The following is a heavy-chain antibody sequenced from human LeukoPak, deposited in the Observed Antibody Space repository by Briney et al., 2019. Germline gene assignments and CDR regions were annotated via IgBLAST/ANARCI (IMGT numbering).Heavy chain of an antibody. CDR2: IYYSGST. CDR3: ARSGGYSYGLVFYFDY. CDR1: GGSISSSSYY. J-gene: IGHJ4*02. D-gene: IGHD5-18*01. Sequence: PSETLSLTCTVSGGSISSSSYYWGWIRQPPGKGLEWIGSIYYSGSTYYNPSLKSRVTISVDTSKNQFSLKLSSVTAADTAVYYCARSGGYSYGLVFYFDYWGQGTLVTVSS. V-gene: IGHV4-39*07.